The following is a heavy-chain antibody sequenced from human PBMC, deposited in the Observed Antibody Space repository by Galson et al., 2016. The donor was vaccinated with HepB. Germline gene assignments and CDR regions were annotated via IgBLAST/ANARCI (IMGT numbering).Heavy chain of an antibody. CDR1: GFTFSSYS. Sequence: SLRLSCAASGFTFSSYSMAWVRQAPGKGLEWVSSLTSSGGSTHYTDSVKGRFTISRDNSKNPLYLHMNSLSAGDTALYFCARIPAGGSAFGFDIWGQGTTVTVSS. D-gene: IGHD2-15*01. CDR3: ARIPAGGSAFGFDI. J-gene: IGHJ3*02. V-gene: IGHV3-23*01. CDR2: LTSSGGST.